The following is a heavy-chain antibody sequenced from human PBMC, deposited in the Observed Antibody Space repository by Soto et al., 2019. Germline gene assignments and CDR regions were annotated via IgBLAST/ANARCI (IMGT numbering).Heavy chain of an antibody. Sequence: SVKVSCKAPGSTFSTFAFHWVRQAPGQGLESMGEIIPLFGKANYAQKFQGRVTFSADRSTTTVFMEVNRLKSDDTAGYYCVKGSIHLPDYFQTWSQGTGVTVSS. V-gene: IGHV1-69*06. CDR1: GSTFSTFA. CDR3: VKGSIHLPDYFQT. D-gene: IGHD2-21*01. J-gene: IGHJ1*01. CDR2: IIPLFGKA.